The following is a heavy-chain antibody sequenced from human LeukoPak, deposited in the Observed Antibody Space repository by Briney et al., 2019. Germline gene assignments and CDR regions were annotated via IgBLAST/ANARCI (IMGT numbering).Heavy chain of an antibody. CDR3: ARGMAPTGNPNWFDP. D-gene: IGHD6-13*01. V-gene: IGHV3-33*08. CDR1: GFTFSSYG. CDR2: IWSDRNYT. J-gene: IGHJ5*02. Sequence: PGGSLRLSCAASGFTFSSYGIHWVRQAPGKGLEWVAVIWSDRNYTYYADSVKGRFTISRDNSKSTLYLQMNSLRAEDTAVYYCARGMAPTGNPNWFDPWAREPWSPSHQ.